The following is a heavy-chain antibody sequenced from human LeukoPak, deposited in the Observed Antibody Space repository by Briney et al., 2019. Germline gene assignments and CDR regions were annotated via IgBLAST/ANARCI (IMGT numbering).Heavy chain of an antibody. J-gene: IGHJ4*02. CDR1: VFTFSSYS. CDR3: ARGVEDIVATYSDY. Sequence: PGGSLRLSCAASVFTFSSYSMNWVRQAPGKGLEWVSSISSSSSYIYYADSVKGRFTISRDNAKNSLYLQMNSLRAEDTAVYYCARGVEDIVATYSDYWGQGTLVTVSS. V-gene: IGHV3-21*01. D-gene: IGHD5-12*01. CDR2: ISSSSSYI.